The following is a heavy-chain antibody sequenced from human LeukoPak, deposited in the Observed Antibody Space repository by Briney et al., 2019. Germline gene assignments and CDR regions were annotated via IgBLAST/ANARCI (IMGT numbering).Heavy chain of an antibody. V-gene: IGHV3-23*01. D-gene: IGHD1-26*01. J-gene: IGHJ6*03. CDR2: ISGSGESS. CDR1: GFTYSTYA. CDR3: AKPRSGRGFYYYMDV. Sequence: GGALRLSCATSGFTYSTYAMSWARQAPGKVLEWVSSISGSGESSDYADSAKGRFTISRDNSNNMLYLHMNSLRAEDTAVYYCAKPRSGRGFYYYMDVWGKGTMVAVSS.